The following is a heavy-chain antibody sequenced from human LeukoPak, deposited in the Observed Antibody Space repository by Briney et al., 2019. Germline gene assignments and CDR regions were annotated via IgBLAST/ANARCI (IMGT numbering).Heavy chain of an antibody. J-gene: IGHJ3*02. CDR1: GYTFTSYG. CDR3: ARDLFPLTAALDAFDI. D-gene: IGHD2-8*01. V-gene: IGHV1-18*01. Sequence: GASVKVSCKASGYTFTSYGISWVRQAPGQGLEWMGWISAYNGNTNYAQKLQGRVTMTTDTSTSTAYMELRSLRSDDTAVYYCARDLFPLTAALDAFDIWGQGTMVTVSS. CDR2: ISAYNGNT.